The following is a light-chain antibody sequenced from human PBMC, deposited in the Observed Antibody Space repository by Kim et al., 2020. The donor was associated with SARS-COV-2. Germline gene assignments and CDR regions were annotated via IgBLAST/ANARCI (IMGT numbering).Light chain of an antibody. V-gene: IGLV3-21*04. CDR1: NIGSKS. CDR3: QVWDSSSDHVV. CDR2: YDS. J-gene: IGLJ2*01. Sequence: PGKTARITWGGNNIGSKSVPWYQQKPGQAPVLVIYYDSDRPSGIPERFSGSNSGNTATLTISRVEAGDEADYYCQVWDSSSDHVVFGGGTQLTVL.